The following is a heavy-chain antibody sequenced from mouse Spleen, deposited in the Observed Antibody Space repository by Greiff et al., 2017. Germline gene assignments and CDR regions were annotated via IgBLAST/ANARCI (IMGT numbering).Heavy chain of an antibody. CDR1: GYTFTSYW. D-gene: IGHD1-1*01. V-gene: IGHV1-69*01. Sequence: QVQLQQPGAELVMPGASVKLSCKASGYTFTSYWLHWVKQRPGQGLEWIGEIDPADSYTNYNQKFKGKATLTVDKSSSTAYMQLSSLTSDDSAVYYCASPIHYYGSFYAMDYWGQGTSVTVSS. CDR2: IDPADSYT. J-gene: IGHJ4*01. CDR3: ASPIHYYGSFYAMDY.